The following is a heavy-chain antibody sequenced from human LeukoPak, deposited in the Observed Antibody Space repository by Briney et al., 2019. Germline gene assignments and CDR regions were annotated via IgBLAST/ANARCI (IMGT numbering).Heavy chain of an antibody. Sequence: PGGSLRLSCAASGFTFSSYSLNWVRQAPGKGLEWVTSISSSGSYIYYADSVKGRFTISRDNAKNSLYLQMNSLRAEDTAVYYCARPLGYCSTTRCPQPWFDPWGQGTLVTVSS. CDR1: GFTFSSYS. CDR3: ARPLGYCSTTRCPQPWFDP. J-gene: IGHJ5*02. D-gene: IGHD2-2*01. V-gene: IGHV3-21*01. CDR2: ISSSGSYI.